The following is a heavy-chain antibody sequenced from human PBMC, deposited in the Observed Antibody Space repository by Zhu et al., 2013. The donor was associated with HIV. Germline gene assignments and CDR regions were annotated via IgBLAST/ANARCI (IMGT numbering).Heavy chain of an antibody. V-gene: IGHV1-18*01. CDR3: ARVFTGKRFQFLELVTLMSFDI. J-gene: IGHJ3*02. CDR2: ISAYNGNT. Sequence: QVQLVQSGAEVKKPGASVKVSCKASGYTFTSYGISWVRQAPGQGLEWMGWISAYNGNTNYGQKLQGRVTMTTDTSTSTAYMELRSLRSDDTAVYYCARVFTGKRFQFLELVTLMSFDIWAKGQWSPSLQ. D-gene: IGHD3-3*01. CDR1: GYTFTSYG.